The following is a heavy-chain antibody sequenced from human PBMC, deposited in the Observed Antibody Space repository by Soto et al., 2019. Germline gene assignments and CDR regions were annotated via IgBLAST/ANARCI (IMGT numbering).Heavy chain of an antibody. CDR2: ISYDGSNK. CDR3: ARVIVGATTGGMDV. D-gene: IGHD1-26*01. CDR1: GFTFSSYA. Sequence: WGSLRLSCAASGFTFSSYAMHWVRQAPGEGLEWVAVISYDGSNKYYADSVKGRFTISRDNSKNTLYLQMNSLRAEDTAVYYCARVIVGATTGGMDVWGQGTTVTVSS. J-gene: IGHJ6*02. V-gene: IGHV3-30-3*01.